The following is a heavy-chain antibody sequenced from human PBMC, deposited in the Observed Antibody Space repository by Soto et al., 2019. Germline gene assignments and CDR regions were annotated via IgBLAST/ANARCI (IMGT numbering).Heavy chain of an antibody. Sequence: GGSLRLSSAASGFTFSSYEMNWVRQAPGKGLEWVSYISSSVSTIYYADSVKGRFTISRDNAKNSLYLQMNSLRAEDTAVYYCARGNMLGGRDYFDYWGQGTLVPVS. J-gene: IGHJ4*02. CDR1: GFTFSSYE. CDR2: ISSSVSTI. V-gene: IGHV3-48*03. D-gene: IGHD2-8*01. CDR3: ARGNMLGGRDYFDY.